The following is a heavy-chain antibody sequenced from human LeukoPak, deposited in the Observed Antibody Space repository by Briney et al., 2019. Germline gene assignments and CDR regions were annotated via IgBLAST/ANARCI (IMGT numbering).Heavy chain of an antibody. CDR1: GGSISDYY. Sequence: PSETLSLTCTVSGGSISDYYWSWIRQPPGKGLEWIGYFSNSGTNNYNPSLKGRVTMSVDTSKNQLSLNLSSVTAADTAVYYCARVLKGSGYIDYWGQGILVTVSS. V-gene: IGHV4-59*01. CDR3: ARVLKGSGYIDY. D-gene: IGHD3-10*01. J-gene: IGHJ4*02. CDR2: FSNSGTN.